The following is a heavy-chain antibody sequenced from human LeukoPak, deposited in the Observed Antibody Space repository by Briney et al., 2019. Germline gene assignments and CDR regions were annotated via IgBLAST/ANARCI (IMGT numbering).Heavy chain of an antibody. V-gene: IGHV4-39*01. CDR3: QKHASGRIAVAGIPY. CDR2: IYYSGST. D-gene: IGHD6-19*01. Sequence: SETLSLTCTVCGCSLNSTSYYWGWIRQPPGKGLEWIGSIYYSGSTYYNPSLKRRVTISVDTSKNQFSLKLSSVTAADTAVYYRQKHASGRIAVAGIPYWGEGTLVTVSS. J-gene: IGHJ4*02. CDR1: GCSLNSTSYY.